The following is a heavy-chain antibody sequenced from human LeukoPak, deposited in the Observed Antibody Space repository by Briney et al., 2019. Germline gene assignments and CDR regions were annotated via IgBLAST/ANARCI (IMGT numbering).Heavy chain of an antibody. D-gene: IGHD5-18*01. CDR2: INHSGST. J-gene: IGHJ4*02. Sequence: SETLSLTCAVYGGSFSGYYWSWIRQPPVKGLEWIGEINHSGSTNYNPSLKSRVTISVDTSKNQFSLKLSSVTAADTAVYYCARVGYSYGYRDRSFDYWGQGTLVTVSS. CDR1: GGSFSGYY. V-gene: IGHV4-34*01. CDR3: ARVGYSYGYRDRSFDY.